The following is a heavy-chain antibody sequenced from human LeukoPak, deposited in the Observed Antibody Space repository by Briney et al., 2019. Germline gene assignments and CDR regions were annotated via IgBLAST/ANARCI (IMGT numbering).Heavy chain of an antibody. V-gene: IGHV4-4*07. D-gene: IGHD7-27*01. J-gene: IGHJ4*02. CDR2: IYTSGST. CDR1: GGSISSYY. CDR3: ARDGGTGDRPY. Sequence: PSEILSLTCTVSGGSISSYYWSWIRQPAGKGLEWIGRIYTSGSTNYNPSLKSRVTISVDKSKNQFSLKLSSVTAADTAVYYCARDGGTGDRPYWGQGTLVTVSS.